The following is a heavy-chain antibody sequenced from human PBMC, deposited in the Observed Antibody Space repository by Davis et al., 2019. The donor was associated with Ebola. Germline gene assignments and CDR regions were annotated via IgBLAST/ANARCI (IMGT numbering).Heavy chain of an antibody. D-gene: IGHD2-15*01. CDR3: AAGGLGGGFDI. V-gene: IGHV1-24*01. CDR1: GYTLTELS. CDR2: FDPEDGEA. Sequence: AASVTVSCKVSGYTLTELSIHWVRQAPGKGLEWMGNFDPEDGEAIYAQRFQDRVTMTEDTSTDTAYMELSSLRSEDTAIYYCAAGGLGGGFDIWGQGTMVTVSS. J-gene: IGHJ3*02.